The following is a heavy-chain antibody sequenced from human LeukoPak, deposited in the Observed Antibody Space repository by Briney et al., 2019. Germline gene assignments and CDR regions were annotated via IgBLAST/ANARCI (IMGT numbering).Heavy chain of an antibody. V-gene: IGHV3-30*03. D-gene: IGHD3-22*01. CDR3: AREGYYYDSSGYSYYFDS. CDR1: GFTFSNYA. Sequence: PGRSLRLSCAASGFTFSNYAMHWVRQAPGKRLEWVAVISYDGSSEYYADSVKGRFTISRDNSKMMYLQMNSLRTDDTAVYYCAREGYYYDSSGYSYYFDSWGQGTLVTVSS. CDR2: ISYDGSSE. J-gene: IGHJ4*02.